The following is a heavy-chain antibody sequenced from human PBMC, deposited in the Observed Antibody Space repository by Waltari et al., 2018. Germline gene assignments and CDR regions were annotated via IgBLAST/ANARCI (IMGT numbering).Heavy chain of an antibody. D-gene: IGHD2-21*01. CDR2: VNPRGGAT. V-gene: IGHV1-2*02. CDR3: AREYCGGECRLFDF. CDR1: RNLIPEHF. J-gene: IGHJ4*02. Sequence: LLVQSGPEVMKPGASVKVSCTVSRNLIPEHFIHWLRQAPGQGLEWMGWVNPRGGATNFAQRFRGRITVTWDTSLSTSYLGLSGLSSDDTAIYYCAREYCGGECRLFDFWGQGTLVTVSS.